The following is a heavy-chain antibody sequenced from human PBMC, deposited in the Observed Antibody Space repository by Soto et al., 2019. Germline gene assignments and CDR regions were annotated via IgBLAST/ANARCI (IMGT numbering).Heavy chain of an antibody. D-gene: IGHD3-10*01. CDR3: ARSPGVFDY. J-gene: IGHJ4*02. Sequence: QVQLVQSGAEVKKPGSSVKVSCKDSGGTFSSLAISWVRQAPGQGLEWMGGLVPVFGTANYAQKFQDRVTITADKSTSTSYMELSRLRSEDTAVYYCARSPGVFDYWGQGTLVTVSS. CDR2: LVPVFGTA. V-gene: IGHV1-69*06. CDR1: GGTFSSLA.